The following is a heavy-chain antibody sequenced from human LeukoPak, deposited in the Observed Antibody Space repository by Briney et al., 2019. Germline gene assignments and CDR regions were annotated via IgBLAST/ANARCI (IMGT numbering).Heavy chain of an antibody. J-gene: IGHJ6*02. CDR1: GYTFTSYY. V-gene: IGHV1-46*01. D-gene: IGHD3-22*01. Sequence: GASVKVSCKASGYTFTSYYMHWVRQAPGQGLEWMGIINPSGGSTSYAQKFQGRVTMTRDTSTSTVYMELSSLRSEDTAVYYCAREWDSSGYYRRYYYYYGMDVWGQGPRSPSP. CDR3: AREWDSSGYYRRYYYYYGMDV. CDR2: INPSGGST.